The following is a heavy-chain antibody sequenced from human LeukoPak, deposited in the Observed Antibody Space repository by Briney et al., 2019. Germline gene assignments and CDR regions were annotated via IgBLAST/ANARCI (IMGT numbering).Heavy chain of an antibody. D-gene: IGHD3-16*01. V-gene: IGHV3-48*01. J-gene: IGHJ5*02. Sequence: PRGPLRLACAASGFTFSDYAMNWVREAPGKGLEWVSYISSSSSTIYYADSVKGRFTISRDNAKNSLYLQMNSLRAEDTAVYYCARAPDGIRVMNWFDPWGQGTLVTVSS. CDR3: ARAPDGIRVMNWFDP. CDR1: GFTFSDYA. CDR2: ISSSSSTI.